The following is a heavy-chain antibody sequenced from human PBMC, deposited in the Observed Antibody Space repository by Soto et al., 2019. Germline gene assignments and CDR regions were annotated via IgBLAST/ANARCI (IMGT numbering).Heavy chain of an antibody. Sequence: AETRSLPCTGSGGSIGTCYWSWIRQPPGKGLEWIGYIYYSGSTNHNPSLKSRVTISVDTSKNQFSLKLSSVTAADTAVYYCARGRSYYDFWSGFSSALGNYAIAVWRQWTTVT. CDR1: GGSIGTCY. D-gene: IGHD3-3*01. V-gene: IGHV4-59*01. J-gene: IGHJ6*02. CDR2: IYYSGST. CDR3: ARGRSYYDFWSGFSSALGNYAIAV.